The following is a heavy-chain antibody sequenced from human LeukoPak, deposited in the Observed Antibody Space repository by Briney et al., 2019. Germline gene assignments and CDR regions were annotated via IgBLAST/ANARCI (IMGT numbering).Heavy chain of an antibody. CDR3: ANGGTSSPDPLDY. J-gene: IGHJ4*02. Sequence: GGSLRLSCAASGFTFSSYAMSWVGQAPGKGREGVSGFRGSDGSTFYADSVKGRFPIFRDNSKNTLYPQRNSLRAEDTAIYYGANGGTSSPDPLDYSGQGTPVTVS. CDR1: GFTFSSYA. CDR2: FRGSDGST. D-gene: IGHD3-10*01. V-gene: IGHV3-23*01.